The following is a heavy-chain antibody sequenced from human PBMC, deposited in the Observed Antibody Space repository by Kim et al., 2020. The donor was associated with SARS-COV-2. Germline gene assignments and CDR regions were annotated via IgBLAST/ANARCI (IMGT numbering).Heavy chain of an antibody. CDR1: GFTFSSYA. CDR3: AKDSSGWLDYYYYYMDV. J-gene: IGHJ6*03. CDR2: ISGSGGST. V-gene: IGHV3-23*01. D-gene: IGHD6-19*01. Sequence: GGSLRLSCAASGFTFSSYAMSWVRQAPGKGLEWVSAISGSGGSTYYADSVKGRFTISRDNSKNTLYLQMNSLRAEDTAVYYCAKDSSGWLDYYYYYMDVWGKGTTVTVSS.